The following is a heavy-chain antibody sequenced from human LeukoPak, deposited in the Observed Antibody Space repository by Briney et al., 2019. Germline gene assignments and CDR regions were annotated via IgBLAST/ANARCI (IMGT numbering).Heavy chain of an antibody. CDR2: IIPIFGTA. J-gene: IGHJ5*02. V-gene: IGHV1-69*13. Sequence: SVKVSCKASGYTFTSYGISWVRQAPGQGLEWMGGIIPIFGTANYAQKFQGRVTITADESTSTAYMELSSLRSEDTAVYYCARDLGFGENWFDPWGQGTLVTVSS. D-gene: IGHD3-10*01. CDR1: GYTFTSYG. CDR3: ARDLGFGENWFDP.